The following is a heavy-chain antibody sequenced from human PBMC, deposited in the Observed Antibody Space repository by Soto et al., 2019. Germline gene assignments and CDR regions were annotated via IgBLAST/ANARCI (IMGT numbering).Heavy chain of an antibody. CDR1: GFTFSSYS. CDR2: ISSSSSYI. D-gene: IGHD1-26*01. V-gene: IGHV3-21*01. Sequence: EVQLVESGGGLVKPGGSLRLSCAASGFTFSSYSMNWVRQAPGKGLEWVSSISSSSSYIYYADSVKGRFTISRDNAKNSLYLHMNSLRAEDTAVYYCARDRWELPLYYYGMDVWGQGTTVTVSS. J-gene: IGHJ6*02. CDR3: ARDRWELPLYYYGMDV.